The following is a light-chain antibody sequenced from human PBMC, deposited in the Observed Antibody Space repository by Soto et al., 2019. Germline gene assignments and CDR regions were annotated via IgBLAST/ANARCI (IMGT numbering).Light chain of an antibody. J-gene: IGKJ5*01. V-gene: IGKV3-15*01. CDR2: AAS. CDR3: QQYNEWPPFT. CDR1: QSVRSN. Sequence: EIDRTHAPSTLAVSLCGRPTLYARASQSVRSNLAWYQQKPGQAPRLVIYAASTRATGIPDRFSGSVSGTEFTLTISSLQSADFSVYYCQQYNEWPPFTFGQGTRLEIK.